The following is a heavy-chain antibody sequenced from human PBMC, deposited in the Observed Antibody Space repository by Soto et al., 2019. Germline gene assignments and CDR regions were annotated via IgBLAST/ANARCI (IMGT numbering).Heavy chain of an antibody. Sequence: QVQLVQSGAEVKKPGSSVKVSCKASGGTFSSYAISWVRQAPGQGLEWMGGIIPIFGTANYAQKFQCRVTITAGESTSTAYLDLSSLRAEAMAVNYCARDPPGGYCSGGSGHASTHPWGQGTLVTVS. V-gene: IGHV1-69*12. CDR3: ARDPPGGYCSGGSGHASTHP. D-gene: IGHD2-15*01. CDR2: IIPIFGTA. CDR1: GGTFSSYA. J-gene: IGHJ5*02.